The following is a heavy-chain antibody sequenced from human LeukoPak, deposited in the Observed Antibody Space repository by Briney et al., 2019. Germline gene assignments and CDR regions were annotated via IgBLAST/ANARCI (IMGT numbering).Heavy chain of an antibody. CDR3: ARIQLWSRGYFDY. D-gene: IGHD5-18*01. CDR1: GGSFSGYY. CDR2: INHSGST. Sequence: NTSETLSLTCAVYGGSFSGYYWSWIRQPPGKGLEWIGEINHSGSTNYNPSLKSRVTISVDTSKNQFSLKLSSVTAADTAVYYCARIQLWSRGYFDYWGQGTLVTVSS. V-gene: IGHV4-34*01. J-gene: IGHJ4*02.